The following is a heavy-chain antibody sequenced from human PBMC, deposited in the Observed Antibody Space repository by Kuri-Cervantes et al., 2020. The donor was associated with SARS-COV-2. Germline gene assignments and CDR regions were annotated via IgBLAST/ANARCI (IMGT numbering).Heavy chain of an antibody. V-gene: IGHV4-59*04. CDR2: FRYGGST. CDR1: GFTFSSYW. D-gene: IGHD2-2*01. J-gene: IGHJ5*02. CDR3: AGDAYRSSTFCPWFDP. Sequence: SETLSLTCAASGFTFSSYWMSWVRQAPGKGLEWIATFRYGGSTDYNPSLKSRVTISVDTSKNQMSLRLSSVTAADTAVYYCAGDAYRSSTFCPWFDPWGQGTLVTVSS.